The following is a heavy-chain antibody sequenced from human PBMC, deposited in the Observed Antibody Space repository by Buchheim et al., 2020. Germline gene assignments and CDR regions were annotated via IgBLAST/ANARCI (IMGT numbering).Heavy chain of an antibody. Sequence: QVQLQESGPGLVKPSQPLSLTCTVSGGSISRGSYYWTWIRQPAGKGLEWIGRIYPSGSTNYNPSLKSRVTISVDTSKNQISLKLSSVTAADTAMYYCARGSPKVFWGQGTL. CDR3: ARGSPKVF. V-gene: IGHV4-61*02. CDR1: GGSISRGSYY. J-gene: IGHJ4*02. CDR2: IYPSGST.